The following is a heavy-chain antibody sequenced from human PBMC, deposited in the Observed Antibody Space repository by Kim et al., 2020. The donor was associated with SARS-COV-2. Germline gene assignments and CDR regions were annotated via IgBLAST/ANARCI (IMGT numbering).Heavy chain of an antibody. CDR1: GFTFAPFT. J-gene: IGHJ1*01. CDR3: AKDRDSASWYGYFQS. Sequence: GGSLRLSCAASGFTFAPFTMSWVRQAPGKGLEWVSSISTGGGSIYYADFVKGRFTISRDTSKSTLFLQLNSLRVEDTAVYSCAKDRDSASWYGYFQSWGQGTLVTVSS. CDR2: ISTGGGSI. V-gene: IGHV3-23*01. D-gene: IGHD6-13*01.